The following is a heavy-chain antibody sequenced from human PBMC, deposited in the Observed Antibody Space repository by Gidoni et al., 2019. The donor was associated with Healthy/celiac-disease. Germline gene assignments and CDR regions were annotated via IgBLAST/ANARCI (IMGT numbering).Heavy chain of an antibody. Sequence: QVQLQESGPGLVKPSETLSLTCTVSVGSISSYYWSWIRQPPGKGLEWIGYIYYSGSTNYNPSRKSRVTISVDTSKNQFSLKLSSVTAADTAVYYCARVVVPRGYYFDYWGQGTLVTVSS. D-gene: IGHD3-22*01. CDR1: VGSISSYY. J-gene: IGHJ4*02. V-gene: IGHV4-59*01. CDR3: ARVVVPRGYYFDY. CDR2: IYYSGST.